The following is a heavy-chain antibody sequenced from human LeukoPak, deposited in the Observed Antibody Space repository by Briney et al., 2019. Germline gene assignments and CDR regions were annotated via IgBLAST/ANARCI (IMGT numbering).Heavy chain of an antibody. V-gene: IGHV5-10-1*01. J-gene: IGHJ6*04. CDR2: IDPNDSYT. CDR3: AKLSIAVDSYYYRDMHL. CDR1: GYIITSYR. D-gene: IGHD6-19*01. Sequence: AASLKISRTAAGYIITSYRIRWVRHLPQKGLWRVGSIDPNDSYTNYSPSFQGHGTISADNTISTAYLQWSSLKASDTAMYYCAKLSIAVDSYYYRDMHLWGKGPTVSVS.